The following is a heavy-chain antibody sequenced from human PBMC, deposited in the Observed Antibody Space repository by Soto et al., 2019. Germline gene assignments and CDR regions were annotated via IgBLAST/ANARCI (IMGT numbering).Heavy chain of an antibody. Sequence: QVQLQESGPGLVKPSQTLSLTCTVSGGSISSGGYSWGWIRQHPGKGPERIGYIYYSGSTYYNPSLKRRVTISVDTSKNQFSLKLSSVTAADTAVYYCARGIYYDFWSGYPGYFDYWGQGTLVTVSS. J-gene: IGHJ4*02. CDR1: GGSISSGGYS. CDR2: IYYSGST. V-gene: IGHV4-31*03. D-gene: IGHD3-3*01. CDR3: ARGIYYDFWSGYPGYFDY.